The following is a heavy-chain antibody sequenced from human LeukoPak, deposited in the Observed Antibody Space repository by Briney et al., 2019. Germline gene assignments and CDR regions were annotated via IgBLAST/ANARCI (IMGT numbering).Heavy chain of an antibody. Sequence: ASVNVSCKASGYTFTSYYMHWVRQAPRQGLEWMGIINPSGGSTNYAQKFQGRVTMTRDTSISTAYMELSRLRSDDTAVYYCARAVFGSGWYGAFDIWGQGTMVTVSS. D-gene: IGHD6-19*01. CDR1: GYTFTSYY. V-gene: IGHV1-46*01. CDR3: ARAVFGSGWYGAFDI. CDR2: INPSGGST. J-gene: IGHJ3*02.